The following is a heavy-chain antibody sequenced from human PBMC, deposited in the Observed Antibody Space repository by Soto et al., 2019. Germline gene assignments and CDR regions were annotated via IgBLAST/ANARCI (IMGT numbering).Heavy chain of an antibody. Sequence: QVQLVQSGAEVKKPGSSVQVSCKASGGTFSNYAITWVRKAPGHGLAWLGRIIPIFGTRDYAQKFQGRVTISADESTTTADMELSSLRSDDTAVYYCAKDGGREGYCGNWCDPWCQGTLVTVSS. V-gene: IGHV1-69*15. CDR1: GGTFSNYA. J-gene: IGHJ5*02. D-gene: IGHD2-15*01. CDR2: IIPIFGTR. CDR3: AKDGGREGYCGNWCDP.